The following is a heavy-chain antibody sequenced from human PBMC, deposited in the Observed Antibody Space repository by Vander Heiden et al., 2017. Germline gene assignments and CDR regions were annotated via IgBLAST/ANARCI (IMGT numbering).Heavy chain of an antibody. CDR3: ARAGRITGKYYYYYGMDV. D-gene: IGHD1-20*01. J-gene: IGHJ6*02. CDR1: GFTFRSYS. CDR2: ISSSSSYI. V-gene: IGHV3-21*01. Sequence: EVQLVESGGGLVKPGGSLRLSCAASGFTFRSYSMNWVRQAPGKRLEWVSSISSSSSYIYYADSVKGRFTISRDNAKNSLYLQMNSLRAEDTAVYYCARAGRITGKYYYYYGMDVWGQGTTVTVSS.